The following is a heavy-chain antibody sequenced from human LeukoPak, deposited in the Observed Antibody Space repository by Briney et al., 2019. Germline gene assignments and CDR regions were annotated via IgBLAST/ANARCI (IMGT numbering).Heavy chain of an antibody. D-gene: IGHD5-24*01. CDR2: ISGSGSTI. V-gene: IGHV3-48*02. Sequence: GGSLRLSCAASGFTFSSYNMIWGRQAPGKGLEWVSYISGSGSTIYYADSVKGRFTISRDNAKNSLYLQMNNLRDEDTAVYYCVRASFQRWLQLGGDWGQGTLVTVSS. CDR3: VRASFQRWLQLGGD. CDR1: GFTFSSYN. J-gene: IGHJ4*02.